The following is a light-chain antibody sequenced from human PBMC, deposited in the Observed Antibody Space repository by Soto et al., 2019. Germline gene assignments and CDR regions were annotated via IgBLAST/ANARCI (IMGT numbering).Light chain of an antibody. Sequence: QSVLTQPASVSGSPGQSMTISCTGTSSDVGIYNYVSWYQQHSGKAPKLMIYQVTNRPSGVSNRFSGSKSGNTASLTISGLQAEDEADYYCSSYTGSTNYVFGTGTKVTVL. J-gene: IGLJ1*01. CDR2: QVT. CDR1: SSDVGIYNY. V-gene: IGLV2-14*01. CDR3: SSYTGSTNYV.